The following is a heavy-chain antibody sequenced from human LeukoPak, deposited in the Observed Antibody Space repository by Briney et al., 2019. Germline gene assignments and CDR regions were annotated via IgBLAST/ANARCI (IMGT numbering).Heavy chain of an antibody. J-gene: IGHJ4*02. D-gene: IGHD3-22*01. CDR3: AKQEDYYDGSGYFDC. Sequence: SETLSLTCTVSGGSISSSSYYWGWIRQPPGKGLEWIGYIYYSGSTNYNPSLKSRVTMSVDTSKNQFSLRLNSVTAADTAMYYCAKQEDYYDGSGYFDCWGQGTLVTVSS. V-gene: IGHV4-61*05. CDR2: IYYSGST. CDR1: GGSISSSSYY.